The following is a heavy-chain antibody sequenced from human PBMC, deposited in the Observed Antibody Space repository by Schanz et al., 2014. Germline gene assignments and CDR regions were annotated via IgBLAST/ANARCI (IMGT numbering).Heavy chain of an antibody. Sequence: EVQLVESGGGLVQPGKSLRLSCAASGFSFSSYAMGWVRQARGKGLEWVSTIGTSGGTNYAESVKGRFTISRDNSRSTMYLQMNSLRAEDTAVYFCAKDLGVDCGDGCFNWYFDLWGRGPLVTVSS. CDR2: IGTSGGT. CDR1: GFSFSSYA. D-gene: IGHD2-21*02. V-gene: IGHV3-23*04. J-gene: IGHJ2*01. CDR3: AKDLGVDCGDGCFNWYFDL.